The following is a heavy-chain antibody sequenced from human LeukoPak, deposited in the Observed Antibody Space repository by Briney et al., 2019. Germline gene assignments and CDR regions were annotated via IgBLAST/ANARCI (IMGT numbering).Heavy chain of an antibody. D-gene: IGHD1-26*01. J-gene: IGHJ4*02. V-gene: IGHV4-39*01. Sequence: SETLSLTCIVSGGSISSNGFYWGWIRQPPGKGLEWIGSIYYSGSTYYNPSLKSRVTISVDTSKNQFSLKLRSVTAADTAVYYCGHSGIYYLFDYWGQGSLVTVSS. CDR3: GHSGIYYLFDY. CDR1: GGSISSNGFY. CDR2: IYYSGST.